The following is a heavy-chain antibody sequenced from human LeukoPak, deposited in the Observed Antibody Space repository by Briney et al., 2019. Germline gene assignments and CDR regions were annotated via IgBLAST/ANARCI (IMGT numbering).Heavy chain of an antibody. CDR1: GGSISSICYC. V-gene: IGHV4-39*07. D-gene: IGHD3-9*01. CDR3: ARGELLRYFDWLIYFDY. J-gene: IGHJ4*02. CDR2: IYYSGST. Sequence: SETLSLTCTVSGGSISSICYCWGWLRQPPGKGLEWITSIYYSGSTYYNPSLKSRVTISVDTSKNQFSLKLSSVTAADTAVYYCARGELLRYFDWLIYFDYWGQGTLVTVSS.